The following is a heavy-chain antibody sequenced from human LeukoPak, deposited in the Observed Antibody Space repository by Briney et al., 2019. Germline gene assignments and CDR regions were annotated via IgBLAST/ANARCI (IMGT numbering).Heavy chain of an antibody. V-gene: IGHV4-59*12. D-gene: IGHD2-2*01. J-gene: IGHJ4*02. CDR2: IYHTGST. CDR3: ARCWAYCSSTSCYENYFDY. CDR1: GGSISSYY. Sequence: SETLSLTCTVSGGSISSYYWSWIRQPPGKGLEWIGYIYHTGSTSYNPSLKGRVTISVDTSKNQFSLKLSSVTAADTAVYYCARCWAYCSSTSCYENYFDYWGQGTLVTVSS.